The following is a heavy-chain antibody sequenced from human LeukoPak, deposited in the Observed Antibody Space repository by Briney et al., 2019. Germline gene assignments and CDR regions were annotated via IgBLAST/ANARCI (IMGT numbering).Heavy chain of an antibody. D-gene: IGHD2-15*01. CDR1: DGSISSYY. V-gene: IGHV4-4*07. Sequence: SETLSLTCTVSDGSISSYYWSWIRQPAGKGLEWIGRIYTSGSTNYNPSLKSRVTISVDTSKNQFSLKLSSVTAADTAVYYCARDRVVATNDAFDIWGQGTMVTVSS. CDR3: ARDRVVATNDAFDI. CDR2: IYTSGST. J-gene: IGHJ3*02.